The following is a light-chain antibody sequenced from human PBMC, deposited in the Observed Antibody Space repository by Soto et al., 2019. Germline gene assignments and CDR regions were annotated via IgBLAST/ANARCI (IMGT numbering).Light chain of an antibody. Sequence: LTQPASVSGSPGQSITISCTGTSGDVGGYKYVSWYQHHPGKAPKLIIYEVRNRPSGISDRFSGSKSGNTASLTISGLQAEDEADYYCSSYATSSTLTYVFGTGTKV. J-gene: IGLJ1*01. V-gene: IGLV2-14*01. CDR1: SGDVGGYKY. CDR3: SSYATSSTLTYV. CDR2: EVR.